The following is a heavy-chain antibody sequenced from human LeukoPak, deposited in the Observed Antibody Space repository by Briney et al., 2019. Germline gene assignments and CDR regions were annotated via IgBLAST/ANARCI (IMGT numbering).Heavy chain of an antibody. CDR1: GFTFSNYA. V-gene: IGHV3-7*01. J-gene: IGHJ4*02. D-gene: IGHD6-13*01. CDR2: IKQDGSEK. CDR3: ARGYSSYFGY. Sequence: GGSLRLSCAASGFTFSNYAMSWVRQAPGKGLEWVANIKQDGSEKYYVDSVKGRFTISRDNAKNSLYLQMNSLRAEDTAVYYCARGYSSYFGYWGQGSLVTVSS.